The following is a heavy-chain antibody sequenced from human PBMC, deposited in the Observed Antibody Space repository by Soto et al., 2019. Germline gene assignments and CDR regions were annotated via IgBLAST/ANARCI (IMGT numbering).Heavy chain of an antibody. CDR2: IIPIFGTA. CDR1: GGTFSSYA. Sequence: QVQLVQSGAEVKKPGSSVKVSCKASGGTFSSYAISWVRQAPGQGLEWMGGIIPIFGTANYAQKFQGRGTITADESTSTAYMELSRMRSEDTAVYYCAREPHYCDSSGYYGYWGQGTLVTVSS. J-gene: IGHJ4*02. V-gene: IGHV1-69*12. D-gene: IGHD3-22*01. CDR3: AREPHYCDSSGYYGY.